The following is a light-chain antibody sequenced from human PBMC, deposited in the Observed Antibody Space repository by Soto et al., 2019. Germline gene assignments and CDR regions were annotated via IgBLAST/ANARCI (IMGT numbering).Light chain of an antibody. CDR1: QSVSSN. CDR3: QQYNDWPPIT. CDR2: DAS. Sequence: EIVMTTSPATLSVTPVERATLSCRPSQSVSSNLAWYQQKPGQAPRLLIYDASTRATVIPARFSGSGSGTEFTLTISSLQSEDFAVYYCQQYNDWPPITFGQGTRLEI. V-gene: IGKV3-15*01. J-gene: IGKJ5*01.